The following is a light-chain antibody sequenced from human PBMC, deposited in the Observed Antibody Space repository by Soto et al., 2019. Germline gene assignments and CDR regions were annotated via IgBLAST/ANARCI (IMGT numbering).Light chain of an antibody. CDR1: QTVGNNY. CDR2: DPA. V-gene: IGKV3-20*01. Sequence: EIVLTQSPGTLSLSPGERATLSCRASQTVGNNYLAWHQQKPGQVPRLLIYDPANRATSIPDRFSGTGAGTDFVLTISRLEPEDFALYYYHQCATPPHTFGGGTKVEIK. CDR3: HQCATPPHT. J-gene: IGKJ4*01.